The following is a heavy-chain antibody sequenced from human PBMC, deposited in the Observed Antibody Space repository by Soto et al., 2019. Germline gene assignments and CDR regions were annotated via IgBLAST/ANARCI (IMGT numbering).Heavy chain of an antibody. Sequence: GGSLRLSCAASGFTFGNYAMSWVRQAPGKGLEWVSTISSSGGSTWYADSVKGRFTISRDNSRNTVHMQMNSLRVEDTAVFYCAKGTECPPGDYYGLDVWGQGTKVTVSS. CDR3: AKGTECPPGDYYGLDV. D-gene: IGHD3-10*01. CDR2: ISSSGGST. CDR1: GFTFGNYA. V-gene: IGHV3-23*01. J-gene: IGHJ6*02.